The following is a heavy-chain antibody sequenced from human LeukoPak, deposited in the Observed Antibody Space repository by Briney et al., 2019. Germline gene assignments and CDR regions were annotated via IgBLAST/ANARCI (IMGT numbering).Heavy chain of an antibody. Sequence: QPGGSLRLSCAASGFTFSSYGMHWVRQAPGKGLEWVAFIRYDGSNKYYADSVKGRFTISRDNSKNTLYLQMNSLRAEDTAVYYCADEVIVVVPAAMPVAFDIWAKGQWSPSLQ. CDR3: ADEVIVVVPAAMPVAFDI. V-gene: IGHV3-30*02. J-gene: IGHJ3*02. D-gene: IGHD2-2*01. CDR2: IRYDGSNK. CDR1: GFTFSSYG.